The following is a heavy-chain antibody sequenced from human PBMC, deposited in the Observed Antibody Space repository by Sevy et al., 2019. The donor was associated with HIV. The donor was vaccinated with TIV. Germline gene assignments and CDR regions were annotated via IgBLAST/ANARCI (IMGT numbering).Heavy chain of an antibody. Sequence: GGSLRLSCTTSAFTFDDYARSWFRQAPGKGLEWVAFITRNSYEAYGGTTDYAASVKGRFIISRDDSKSIAYLQMNSLKTEDTAVYYCARGLATADTPEYYFDSWGQGTLVTVSS. CDR3: ARGLATADTPEYYFDS. J-gene: IGHJ4*02. D-gene: IGHD5-12*01. CDR1: AFTFDDYA. CDR2: ITRNSYEAYGGTT. V-gene: IGHV3-49*03.